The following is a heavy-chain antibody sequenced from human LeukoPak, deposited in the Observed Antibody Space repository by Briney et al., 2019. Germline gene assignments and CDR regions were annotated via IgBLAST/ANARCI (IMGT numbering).Heavy chain of an antibody. V-gene: IGHV3-23*01. CDR1: GFTFSSYA. Sequence: GGSLRLSCAASGFTFSSYAMSWVRQAPGKGLEWVSAISGSGGSTYYADSVKGRFTISRDNSKNTLYLQMNSLRAEDTAVYYCARLVEEVVTFDYWGQGTLVTVSS. CDR3: ARLVEEVVTFDY. D-gene: IGHD2-15*01. J-gene: IGHJ4*02. CDR2: ISGSGGST.